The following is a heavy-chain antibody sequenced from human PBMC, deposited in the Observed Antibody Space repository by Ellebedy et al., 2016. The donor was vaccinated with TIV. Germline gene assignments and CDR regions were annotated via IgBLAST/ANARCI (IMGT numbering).Heavy chain of an antibody. V-gene: IGHV3-73*01. CDR1: GVTFSASA. D-gene: IGHD3-22*01. J-gene: IGHJ4*02. Sequence: GGSLRLSXAASGVTFSASAMHWVRQVSAKGLEWVGRIRPKASNYATTYSESVKGRFTITRDDSKNTAYLEMNSLTAEDTAVYYCTRQGENSLGYYYPYWGRGTLVTVSS. CDR3: TRQGENSLGYYYPY. CDR2: IRPKASNYAT.